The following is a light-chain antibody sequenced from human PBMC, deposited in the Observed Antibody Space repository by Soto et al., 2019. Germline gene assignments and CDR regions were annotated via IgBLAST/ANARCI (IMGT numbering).Light chain of an antibody. CDR1: SSDVGGYNY. CDR2: DVS. J-gene: IGLJ1*01. Sequence: QSVLTQPASVSGSPGQSITISCTGTSSDVGGYNYVSWYQQHPGKAPKLMIYDVSNRLSGVSNRFSGSKSGNTASLTISGLQAEDEADYYCSSYTSSSTLGFGTGTKVTVL. V-gene: IGLV2-14*01. CDR3: SSYTSSSTLG.